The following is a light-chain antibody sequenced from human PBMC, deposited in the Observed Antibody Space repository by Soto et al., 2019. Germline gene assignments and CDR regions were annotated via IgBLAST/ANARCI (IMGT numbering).Light chain of an antibody. CDR1: NTDIGGHKY. Sequence: QSALTQPPSASGSPGQSVTISCTGSNTDIGGHKYVSWYQHHPGKAPKLIIYEVRERPSGVPDRFSGSKSGNAASLTVSGLQADDEATYYCSSYTGTKNFVLFGGGTKLTVL. J-gene: IGLJ2*01. V-gene: IGLV2-8*01. CDR2: EVR. CDR3: SSYTGTKNFVL.